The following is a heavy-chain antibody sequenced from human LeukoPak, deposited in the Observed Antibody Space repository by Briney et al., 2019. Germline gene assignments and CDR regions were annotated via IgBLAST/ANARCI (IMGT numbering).Heavy chain of an antibody. CDR3: ARLRYYYDSSGYYYNYFDY. V-gene: IGHV5-51*01. D-gene: IGHD3-22*01. CDR2: IYPRDSDT. Sequence: KNGESLKISCKGSGYSFTSYWIGWVRQMPGKGLEWMGIIYPRDSDTRYSPSFQGQVTISADKSISTAYLQWSSLKASDTAMYYCARLRYYYDSSGYYYNYFDYWGQGTLVTVSS. J-gene: IGHJ4*02. CDR1: GYSFTSYW.